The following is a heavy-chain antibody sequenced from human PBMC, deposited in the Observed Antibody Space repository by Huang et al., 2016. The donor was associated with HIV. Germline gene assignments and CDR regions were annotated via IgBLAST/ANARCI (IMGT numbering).Heavy chain of an antibody. CDR1: GFTVNTHY. CDR3: ARGKFGTYYFDY. J-gene: IGHJ4*02. CDR2: IYVGGTA. V-gene: IGHV3-53*02. D-gene: IGHD3-16*01. Sequence: EVQLVETGGGLIQPGGSLRLSCVASGFTVNTHYMIWVRQAPGKGLELVSVIYVGGTAYDADSARGRFTISRDNARNTVYLQIDSLRADDTAVYYCARGKFGTYYFDYWGQRTLVTVSS.